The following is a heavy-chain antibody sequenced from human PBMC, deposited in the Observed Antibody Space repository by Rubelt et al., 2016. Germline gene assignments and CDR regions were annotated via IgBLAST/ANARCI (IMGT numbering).Heavy chain of an antibody. V-gene: IGHV3-30*04. D-gene: IGHD6-13*01. CDR3: ARAQQDYY. CDR1: A. J-gene: IGHJ4*02. CDR2: ISYDGSNK. Sequence: AMHWVRQAPGKGLEWVAVISYDGSNKYYADSVKGRFTISRDNSKNTLYLQMNSLRAEDTAVYYCARAQQDYYWGQGTLVTVSS.